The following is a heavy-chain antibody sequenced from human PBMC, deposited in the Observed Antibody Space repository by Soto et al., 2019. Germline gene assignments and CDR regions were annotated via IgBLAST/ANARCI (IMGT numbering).Heavy chain of an antibody. J-gene: IGHJ4*02. Sequence: GRSLRLSCAASGFSFSSYAMNWVRQAPGKGLEWVSVISAGGSSRYYADSVKGRVTISRDNSKNTLYLQMNSLRAEDTALYYCAKDPTGTTSNFDCWGQGNLVTVS. CDR2: ISAGGSSR. V-gene: IGHV3-23*01. D-gene: IGHD1-7*01. CDR3: AKDPTGTTSNFDC. CDR1: GFSFSSYA.